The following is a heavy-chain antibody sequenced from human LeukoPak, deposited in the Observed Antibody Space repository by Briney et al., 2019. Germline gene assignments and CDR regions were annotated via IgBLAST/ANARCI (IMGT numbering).Heavy chain of an antibody. CDR2: INTDGSST. D-gene: IGHD1-26*01. CDR1: GFTFSK. V-gene: IGHV3-74*01. Sequence: GGSLRLSCAASGFTFSKMNWVRQAPGKGLGLVSRINTDGSSTNYADSVKGRFTVSRDNAKNTLYLQMNSLRAEDTAVYYCARVIGWDEPFDIWGQGTMVTVSS. CDR3: ARVIGWDEPFDI. J-gene: IGHJ3*02.